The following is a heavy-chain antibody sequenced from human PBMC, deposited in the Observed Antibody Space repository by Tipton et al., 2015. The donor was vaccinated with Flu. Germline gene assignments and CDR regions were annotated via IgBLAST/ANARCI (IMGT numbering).Heavy chain of an antibody. CDR2: VHPTGNG. Sequence: TLSLTCSVSGDSIDSRYFWGWIRQPPGKGLEWIGNVHPTGNGYYNVSLRSRVTIAVDRPKNQFSLSLTSVTAADTAVYYCARDPSLGMPDYFDYWGQGTLVTAS. CDR1: GDSIDSRYF. CDR3: ARDPSLGMPDYFDY. J-gene: IGHJ4*02. D-gene: IGHD2-2*01. V-gene: IGHV4-38-2*02.